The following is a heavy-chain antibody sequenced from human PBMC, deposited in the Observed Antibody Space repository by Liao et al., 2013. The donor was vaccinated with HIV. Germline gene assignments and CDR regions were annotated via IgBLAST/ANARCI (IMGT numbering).Heavy chain of an antibody. D-gene: IGHD4-23*01. CDR1: GDSISSYY. CDR2: INYSGST. Sequence: QVQLQESGPGLVKPSETLSLTCSVSGDSISSYYWNWIRQPPGKGLEWIGYINYSGSTNNNPSLKSRVTMSVDTSKNHFSLKLNSVTAADTAVYYCARGFGQHYGTNSGGVDYWGQGTLVTVSS. J-gene: IGHJ4*02. CDR3: ARGFGQHYGTNSGGVDY. V-gene: IGHV4-59*13.